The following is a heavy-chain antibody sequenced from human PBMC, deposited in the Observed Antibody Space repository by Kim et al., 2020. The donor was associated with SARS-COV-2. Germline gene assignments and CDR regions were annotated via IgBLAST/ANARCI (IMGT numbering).Heavy chain of an antibody. V-gene: IGHV3-23*01. CDR1: GFTFSSYA. D-gene: IGHD1-26*01. CDR3: APQGPYSGSLEEGYFQH. J-gene: IGHJ1*01. Sequence: GGSLRLSCAASGFTFSSYAMSWVRQAPGKGLEWVSAISGSGGSTYYADSVKGRFTISRDNSKNTLYLQMNSLRAEDTAVYYCAPQGPYSGSLEEGYFQHWGQGTLVTVSS. CDR2: ISGSGGST.